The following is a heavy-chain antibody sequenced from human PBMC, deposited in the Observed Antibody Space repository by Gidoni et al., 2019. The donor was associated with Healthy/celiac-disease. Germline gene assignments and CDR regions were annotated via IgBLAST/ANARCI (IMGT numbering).Heavy chain of an antibody. D-gene: IGHD6-13*01. Sequence: QVQLVESGGGVVQPGRSLRLSCAASGFTFSRYGMHWVRQAPGKGLEWVAVIWYDGSNKYYADSVKGRFTISRDNSKNTMYLQMNSLRAEDTAVYYCARDKTSSSWYGFYDYWGQGTLVTVSS. CDR3: ARDKTSSSWYGFYDY. CDR1: GFTFSRYG. J-gene: IGHJ4*02. CDR2: IWYDGSNK. V-gene: IGHV3-33*01.